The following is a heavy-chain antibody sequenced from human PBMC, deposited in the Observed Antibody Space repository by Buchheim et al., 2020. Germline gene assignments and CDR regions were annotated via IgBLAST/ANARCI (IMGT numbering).Heavy chain of an antibody. CDR1: GFIFSSYS. CDR3: ARAATGSRRGDY. V-gene: IGHV3-48*04. D-gene: IGHD1-26*01. Sequence: EVQLVESGGDLVQPGGSLRLSCAVSGFIFSSYSMNWVRQAPGKGLEWVSYIISSSGTIYYADSVKGRFTISRDNAKNTLYLQMNSLRVEDTAVYYCARAATGSRRGDYWGQGTL. CDR2: IISSSGTI. J-gene: IGHJ4*02.